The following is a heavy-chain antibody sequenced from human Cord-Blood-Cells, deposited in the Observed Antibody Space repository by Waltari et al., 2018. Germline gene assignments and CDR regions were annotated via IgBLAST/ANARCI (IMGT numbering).Heavy chain of an antibody. CDR1: GFTVSSTY. D-gene: IGHD1-1*01. Sequence: EVQLEETGGGLIQHGGSLRLSCAASGFTVSSTYMSWVRQAPGMGLEWVSVIYSGGSTYYADSVKGRFTISRDNSKNTLYLQMNSLRAEDTAVYYCAREGERGAFDIWGQGTMVTVSS. CDR3: AREGERGAFDI. J-gene: IGHJ3*02. CDR2: IYSGGST. V-gene: IGHV3-53*02.